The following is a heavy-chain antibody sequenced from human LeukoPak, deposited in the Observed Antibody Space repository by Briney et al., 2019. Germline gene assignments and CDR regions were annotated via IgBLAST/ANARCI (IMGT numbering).Heavy chain of an antibody. V-gene: IGHV4-30-4*07. CDR1: GGSISSGGYS. Sequence: SETLSLTCAVSGGSISSGGYSWSWIRQPAGKGLEWIVYISYSGGTYYNPSLKSRVTISLDTPKNQFSLKLSSVTAADTAVYYCARDHLANLASRLFDPWGQGTLVTVSS. J-gene: IGHJ5*02. CDR2: ISYSGGT. CDR3: ARDHLANLASRLFDP. D-gene: IGHD3-3*01.